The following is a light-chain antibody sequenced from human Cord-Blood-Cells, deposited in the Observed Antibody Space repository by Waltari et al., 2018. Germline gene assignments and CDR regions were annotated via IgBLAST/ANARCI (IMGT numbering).Light chain of an antibody. CDR2: ENN. Sequence: QSVLTQPASVSAAPGRKVTISCSGRSSNIGNNYVSRYQQLPGTAPKLLIYENNKRPSGIPDRFSGSKSGTSATLGITGLQTGDEADYYCGTWDSSLSAWVFGGGTKLTVL. CDR3: GTWDSSLSAWV. J-gene: IGLJ3*02. CDR1: SSNIGNNY. V-gene: IGLV1-51*02.